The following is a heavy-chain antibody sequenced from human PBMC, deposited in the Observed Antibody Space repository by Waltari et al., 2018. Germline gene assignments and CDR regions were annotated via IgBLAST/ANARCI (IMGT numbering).Heavy chain of an antibody. Sequence: QVQLVQSGAEVKKPGASVKVSCKVSGYTLTELSMHWVRQAPGKGLEWMGGFDPEDGETIYAQKFQGRVTMTEDTSTDTAYMELSSLRSEDTAVYYCATDGPYYDFWGGYYYYGMDVWGQGTTVTVSS. CDR3: ATDGPYYDFWGGYYYYGMDV. CDR1: GYTLTELS. J-gene: IGHJ6*02. CDR2: FDPEDGET. D-gene: IGHD3-3*01. V-gene: IGHV1-24*01.